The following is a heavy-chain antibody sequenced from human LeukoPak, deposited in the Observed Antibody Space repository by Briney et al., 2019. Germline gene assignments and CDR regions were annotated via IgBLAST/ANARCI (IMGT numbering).Heavy chain of an antibody. Sequence: PGGSLRLSCAASGFTFSSYAMHWVRQAPGKALEWVAVISYDGSNKYYADSVKGRFTISRDNSKNTLYLQMNSLRAEDTAVYCCAIAGGDYFDYWGQGTLVTVSS. CDR3: AIAGGDYFDY. D-gene: IGHD3-10*01. V-gene: IGHV3-30*04. CDR2: ISYDGSNK. CDR1: GFTFSSYA. J-gene: IGHJ4*02.